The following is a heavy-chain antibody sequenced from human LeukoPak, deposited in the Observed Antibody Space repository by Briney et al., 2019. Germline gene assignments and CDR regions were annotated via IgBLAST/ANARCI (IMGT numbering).Heavy chain of an antibody. J-gene: IGHJ4*02. V-gene: IGHV4-34*01. CDR2: INHSGST. Sequence: PSETLSLTCAVYGGSFSTYYWNWIRQPPGKGLEWIGEINHSGSTNYNPSLKSRVTISVDTSKNQFSLKLSSVTAADTAVYYCARGPPPDFDCWGQGTLVTVSS. CDR3: ARGPPPDFDC. CDR1: GGSFSTYY.